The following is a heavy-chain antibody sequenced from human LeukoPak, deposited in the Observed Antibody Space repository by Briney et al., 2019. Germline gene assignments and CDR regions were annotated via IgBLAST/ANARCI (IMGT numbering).Heavy chain of an antibody. D-gene: IGHD3-22*01. CDR3: AKENGIYDSSGYYLN. CDR1: GFTFNSYE. J-gene: IGHJ4*02. Sequence: GGSLRLSCAASGFTFNSYEMNWVRQAPGKGLEWVAFIRYDGSNKYYADSVKGRFTISRDNSKNTLYLQMNSLRAEDTAVYYCAKENGIYDSSGYYLNWGQGTLVTVSS. V-gene: IGHV3-30*02. CDR2: IRYDGSNK.